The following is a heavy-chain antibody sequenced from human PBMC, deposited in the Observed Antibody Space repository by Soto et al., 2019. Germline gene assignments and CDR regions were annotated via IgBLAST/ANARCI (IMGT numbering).Heavy chain of an antibody. J-gene: IGHJ4*02. D-gene: IGHD2-2*01. Sequence: QVQLVQSGAEVKKPGASVMVSCKASCYTFTRYVISWVRQAPGHGLEWMGWISAYNGNTNYAQKRQGRVTMTTLTSTSTAYMELRSLRSDDTAVYYCARDCSSTSCSDRYMDYWGQGTLVTVSS. CDR2: ISAYNGNT. CDR1: CYTFTRYV. V-gene: IGHV1-18*01. CDR3: ARDCSSTSCSDRYMDY.